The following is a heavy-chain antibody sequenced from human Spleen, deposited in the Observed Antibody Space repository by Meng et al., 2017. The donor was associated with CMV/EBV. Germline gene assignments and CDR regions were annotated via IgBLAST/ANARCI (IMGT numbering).Heavy chain of an antibody. CDR3: ARALGYCSPTRCYVFDY. CDR1: GYTFISYA. CDR2: ITPIGGKT. V-gene: IGHV1-46*01. D-gene: IGHD2-2*01. Sequence: ASVKVSCKTSGYTFISYAIGWVRQAPGQGLEWMGIITPIGGKTSYAQNFEGRVNMTRDTSTSTVFLELSSLTSDDTAVYYCARALGYCSPTRCYVFDYWGQGTLVTVSS. J-gene: IGHJ4*02.